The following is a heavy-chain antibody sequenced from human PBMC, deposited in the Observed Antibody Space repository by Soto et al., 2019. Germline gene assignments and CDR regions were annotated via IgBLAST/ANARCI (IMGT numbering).Heavy chain of an antibody. CDR2: IYYSGST. CDR1: GGSISSYC. D-gene: IGHD2-15*01. V-gene: IGHV4-59*01. CDR3: ERVGCSGGSCHGGYFDY. Sequence: SETLSLTCTVSGGSISSYCWSGIRQPPGKGLVWMGYIYYSGSTDYNPSLKSRVTISVDTSKNQFALKLSSVTAADTAVYYCERVGCSGGSCHGGYFDYWGQGTLVTVSS. J-gene: IGHJ4*02.